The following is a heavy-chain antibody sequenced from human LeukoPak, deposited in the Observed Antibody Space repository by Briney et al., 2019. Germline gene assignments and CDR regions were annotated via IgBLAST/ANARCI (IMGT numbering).Heavy chain of an antibody. D-gene: IGHD3-9*01. CDR1: GFTFSDYN. J-gene: IGHJ6*02. Sequence: AGGSLRLSCAASGFTFSDYNMNWVRQAPGKGLEWVSYITDSGNTIHYADSVKGRFTISRDNAKNSLYLQMNSLRAEDTAVYYCARSIGLTGGGVDVWGQGTTVTVSS. V-gene: IGHV3-11*01. CDR2: ITDSGNTI. CDR3: ARSIGLTGGGVDV.